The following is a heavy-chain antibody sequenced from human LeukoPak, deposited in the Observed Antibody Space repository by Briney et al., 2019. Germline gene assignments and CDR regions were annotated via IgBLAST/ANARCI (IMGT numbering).Heavy chain of an antibody. D-gene: IGHD5-18*01. CDR2: ISSSGSTI. CDR1: GFTFSNYE. CDR3: ARSRYSYGYDY. J-gene: IGHJ4*02. Sequence: GGSLRLSCAASGFTFSNYEMNWVRQAPGKGLEWVSYISSSGSTIYYADSVKGRFTISRDNAKNSLYLQMNSLRAEDTAVYYCARSRYSYGYDYWGQGTLVTVSS. V-gene: IGHV3-48*03.